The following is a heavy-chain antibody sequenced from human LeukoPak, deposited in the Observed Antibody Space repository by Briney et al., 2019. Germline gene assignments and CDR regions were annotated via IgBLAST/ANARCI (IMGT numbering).Heavy chain of an antibody. CDR1: GFTFSIYE. D-gene: IGHD3-10*01. Sequence: HTGGSLRLSCAASGFTFSIYEMNWVRQAPGKGLEWVSYISSSASTIYYADSVKGRFTISRDNAKNSLYLQMNSLRAVDTAVYYCAREGFGVDYWGQGTLVTVSS. J-gene: IGHJ4*02. CDR2: ISSSASTI. V-gene: IGHV3-48*03. CDR3: AREGFGVDY.